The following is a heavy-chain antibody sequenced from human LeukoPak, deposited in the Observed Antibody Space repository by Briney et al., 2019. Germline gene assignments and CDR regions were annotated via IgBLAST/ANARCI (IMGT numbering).Heavy chain of an antibody. V-gene: IGHV3-30*02. CDR2: IWYGGSNK. CDR3: AKQRFAIGATNWFDP. Sequence: GGSLRLSCAASGFTFSSYGMHWVRQAPGKGLEWVAVIWYGGSNKYYADSVKGRFTISRDNSKNTLYLQMNSLRAEDTAVYYCAKQRFAIGATNWFDPWGQGTLVTVSS. D-gene: IGHD2-21*01. CDR1: GFTFSSYG. J-gene: IGHJ5*02.